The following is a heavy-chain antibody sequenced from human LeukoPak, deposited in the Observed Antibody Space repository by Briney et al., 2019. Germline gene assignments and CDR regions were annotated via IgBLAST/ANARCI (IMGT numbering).Heavy chain of an antibody. CDR3: ARSVKGVIAVAGSFEY. V-gene: IGHV4-61*01. CDR1: GGSDNSGTYY. D-gene: IGHD6-19*01. CDR2: ISYSGST. J-gene: IGHJ4*02. Sequence: PSETLSLTCTVSGGSDNSGTYYWRWIRQPPGKGLEWIGYISYSGSTNYNPSLKSRVTISADTSKNQFSLKVNSVTAADTAVYYCARSVKGVIAVAGSFEYWGQGTLVTVSS.